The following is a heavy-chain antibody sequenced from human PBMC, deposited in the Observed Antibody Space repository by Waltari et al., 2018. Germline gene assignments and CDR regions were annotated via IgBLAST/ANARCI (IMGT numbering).Heavy chain of an antibody. J-gene: IGHJ2*01. V-gene: IGHV3-30*02. CDR1: GFTFSSYG. CDR2: IRYDGNNE. D-gene: IGHD1-26*01. Sequence: QVQLVESGGGVVQPGGSLRLSCAASGFTFSSYGMHWVRQAPGKGLEWVAFIRYDGNNEYYADSVKGRFTISRDNSNNTLFLQMNSLRPEDTAVYYCATFRGVGDSNPWYFDLWGRGTLVTASS. CDR3: ATFRGVGDSNPWYFDL.